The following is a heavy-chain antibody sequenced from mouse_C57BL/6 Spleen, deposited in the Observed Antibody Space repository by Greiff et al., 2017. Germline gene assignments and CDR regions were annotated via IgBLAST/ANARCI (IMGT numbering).Heavy chain of an antibody. CDR3: ARRDDSPFAY. J-gene: IGHJ3*01. CDR1: CYTFTSYW. CDR2: IYPSDSET. V-gene: IGHV1-61*01. D-gene: IGHD2-4*01. Sequence: QVQLQQPGAELVRPGSSVKLSCKASCYTFTSYWMDWVKQRPGQRLEWIGNIYPSDSETHYNQKFKDKDTLTVDKSSSTAYMQLSSLTSEDSAVYYCARRDDSPFAYWGQGTLGNVSA.